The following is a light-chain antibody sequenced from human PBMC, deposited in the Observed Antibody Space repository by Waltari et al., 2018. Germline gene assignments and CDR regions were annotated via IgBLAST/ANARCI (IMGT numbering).Light chain of an antibody. CDR3: HQSGSLPFT. CDR1: QSIGSS. V-gene: IGKV6-21*01. CDR2: YAS. J-gene: IGKJ3*01. Sequence: EIVLTQYPDFQSVTPKEKVTITCRASQSIGSSLHWYQQKPDQSPKLLIKYASQSFSGVPSRFSGSGSGTDFTLTINSLEAEDAATYYCHQSGSLPFTFGPGTKVDIE.